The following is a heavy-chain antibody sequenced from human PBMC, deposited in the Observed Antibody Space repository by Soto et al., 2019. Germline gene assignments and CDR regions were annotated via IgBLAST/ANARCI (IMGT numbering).Heavy chain of an antibody. V-gene: IGHV4-39*01. CDR2: IYYSGST. CDR1: GGSISSSSYY. Sequence: SETLSLTCTVSGGSISSSSYYWGWSRQPPGKGLEWIGSIYYSGSTYYNPSLKSRVTISVDTSKNQFSLKLSSVTAADTAVYYCARHRPFWSGYYRHYGMDVWGQGTTVTVSS. CDR3: ARHRPFWSGYYRHYGMDV. J-gene: IGHJ6*02. D-gene: IGHD3-3*01.